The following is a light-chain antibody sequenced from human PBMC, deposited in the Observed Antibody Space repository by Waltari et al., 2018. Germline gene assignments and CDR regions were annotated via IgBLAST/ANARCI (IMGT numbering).Light chain of an antibody. CDR3: SSYSSSYTSVV. CDR1: SSDIGSYTF. CDR2: DVT. V-gene: IGLV2-14*03. Sequence: QSALTQPASVSGSPRQSITISCTGTSSDIGSYTFVSWYQQHPCKAPKLLIFDVTNRPSGVSNRFSGSKSGNTASLTISGVQAEDEADYYCSSYSSSYTSVVFGGGTKLTVL. J-gene: IGLJ2*01.